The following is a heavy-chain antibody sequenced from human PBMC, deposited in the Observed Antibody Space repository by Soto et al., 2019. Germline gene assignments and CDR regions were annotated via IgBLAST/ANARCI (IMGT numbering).Heavy chain of an antibody. Sequence: QVQLVQSEAEVKKPGSSVKVSCKASGGTFSSYTISWVRQAPGQGLEWMGRIIPILGIANYAQKFQGRVTITADKSTSTAYMALSSLRSEDTAVYYCARGYCSGGSCYSGNYYYYYMDVWGKGTTVTVSS. CDR2: IIPILGIA. J-gene: IGHJ6*03. D-gene: IGHD2-15*01. CDR1: GGTFSSYT. CDR3: ARGYCSGGSCYSGNYYYYYMDV. V-gene: IGHV1-69*02.